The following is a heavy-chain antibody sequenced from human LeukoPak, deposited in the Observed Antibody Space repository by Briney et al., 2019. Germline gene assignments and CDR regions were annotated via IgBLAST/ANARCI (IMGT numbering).Heavy chain of an antibody. V-gene: IGHV3-23*01. CDR3: AKGATSAYFSPLDS. CDR1: GFTFSNYA. Sequence: PGGSLRLSCGASGFTFSNYAISWVRQAPGKGLEWVSGITNGGGNTNYADSVKVRFTISRDNAKNTLYLQMDSLRAEDTAIYNCAKGATSAYFSPLDSWGQGTLVTVSS. CDR2: ITNGGGNT. J-gene: IGHJ4*02. D-gene: IGHD3-22*01.